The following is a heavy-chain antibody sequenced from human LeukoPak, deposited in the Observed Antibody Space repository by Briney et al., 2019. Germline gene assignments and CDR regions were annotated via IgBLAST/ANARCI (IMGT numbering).Heavy chain of an antibody. J-gene: IGHJ4*02. CDR3: AREGVTTEGRAFYFDY. Sequence: GASVKVSCKVFGGTFNTFPINWVRQAPGQGLEWVGGIIPIFDSASYAQKFQGRVTITADESTSTVYMEMSSLRSEDTAVYYCAREGVTTEGRAFYFDYWGQGTLVTVSS. CDR2: IIPIFDSA. CDR1: GGTFNTFP. V-gene: IGHV1-69*13. D-gene: IGHD4-17*01.